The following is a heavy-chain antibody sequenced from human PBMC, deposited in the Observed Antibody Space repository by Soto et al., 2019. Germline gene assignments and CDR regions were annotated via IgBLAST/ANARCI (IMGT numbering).Heavy chain of an antibody. CDR3: ARVGSTSFYYATDA. D-gene: IGHD1-1*01. J-gene: IGHJ6*02. V-gene: IGHV4-4*09. CDR2: ICTGGTT. Sequence: WTWLRQPPGQGLEWIGYICTGGTTKYNPSLKSRVTMSVDTSKTQFSLKLTSVTAADTAVYYCARVGSTSFYYATDAGGQGTTVTVSS.